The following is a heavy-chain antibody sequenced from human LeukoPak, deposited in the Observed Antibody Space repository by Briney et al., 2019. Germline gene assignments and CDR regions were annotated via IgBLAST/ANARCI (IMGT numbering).Heavy chain of an antibody. J-gene: IGHJ4*02. V-gene: IGHV3-30*02. D-gene: IGHD2-15*01. CDR1: GFTFSSYG. CDR2: IRYDGSNK. Sequence: GGSLRLSCAASGFTFSSYGMHWVRQAPGKGLEWVAFIRYDGSNKYYADSVKGRFTISRDNSKNTLYLQMNSLRAEDTAVYYCAKDDIVVVVAATALGYWGQGTLVTVSS. CDR3: AKDDIVVVVAATALGY.